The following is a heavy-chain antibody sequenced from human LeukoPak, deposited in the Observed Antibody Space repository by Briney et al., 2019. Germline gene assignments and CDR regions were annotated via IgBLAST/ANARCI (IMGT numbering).Heavy chain of an antibody. CDR2: ISSSGSTT. CDR3: AWEGYYYGSGSYKLTSDWFDP. J-gene: IGHJ5*02. D-gene: IGHD3-10*01. Sequence: GGSLRLSCAASGFTFSDYYMSWIRQAPGKGLEWVSYISSSGSTTYYADSVKGRFTISRDNAKNSLYLQMNSLRSDDTAVYYCAWEGYYYGSGSYKLTSDWFDPWGQGTLVTVSS. V-gene: IGHV3-11*01. CDR1: GFTFSDYY.